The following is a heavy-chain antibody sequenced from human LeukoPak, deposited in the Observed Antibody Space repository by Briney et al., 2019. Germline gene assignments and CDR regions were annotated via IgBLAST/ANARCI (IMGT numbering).Heavy chain of an antibody. D-gene: IGHD3-9*01. Sequence: GASVKVSCKASGYTFTSYDINWVRQATGQGLEWMGWISAYNGNTNYAQKLQGRVTMTTDTSTSTAYMELRSLRSDDTAVYYCARDQGLRYFDWLLFPSYNWFDPWGQGTLVTVSS. CDR2: ISAYNGNT. J-gene: IGHJ5*02. CDR1: GYTFTSYD. V-gene: IGHV1-18*01. CDR3: ARDQGLRYFDWLLFPSYNWFDP.